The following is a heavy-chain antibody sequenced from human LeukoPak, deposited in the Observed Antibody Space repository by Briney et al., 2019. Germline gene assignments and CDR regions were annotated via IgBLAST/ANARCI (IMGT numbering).Heavy chain of an antibody. V-gene: IGHV3-23*01. CDR3: AKDQYYYDSSGYYQYYFDY. Sequence: RAGGSLRLSCEASGFTFSAYAMTWVRQAPGKGLEWVSSIGGDNKPHYSESVKGRFAISRDNSKNTLYLQMNSLRAEDTAVYYCAKDQYYYDSSGYYQYYFDYWGQGTLVTVSS. CDR2: IGGDNKP. J-gene: IGHJ4*02. CDR1: GFTFSAYA. D-gene: IGHD3-22*01.